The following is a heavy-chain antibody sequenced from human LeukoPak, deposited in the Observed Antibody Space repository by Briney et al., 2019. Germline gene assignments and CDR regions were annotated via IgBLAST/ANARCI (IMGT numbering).Heavy chain of an antibody. CDR3: ARVNDSSGYTYFYYYGMDV. J-gene: IGHJ6*02. CDR2: INPNSGGT. V-gene: IGHV1-2*02. D-gene: IGHD3-22*01. CDR1: GYTFTGYY. Sequence: ASVKVSCKASGYTFTGYYMHWVRQAPGQGLEWMGWINPNSGGTNYAQKFQGRVTMTRDTSISTAYMELGRLRSDDTAVYHCARVNDSSGYTYFYYYGMDVWGQGTTVTVSS.